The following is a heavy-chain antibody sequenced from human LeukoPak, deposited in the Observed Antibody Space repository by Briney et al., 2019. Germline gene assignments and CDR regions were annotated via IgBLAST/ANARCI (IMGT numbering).Heavy chain of an antibody. CDR3: VKAPGDCSSTSCYLDY. V-gene: IGHV3-64D*06. Sequence: GGSLRLSCSASGITFSSYAMHWVRQAPGKGLEYVSAISSNGGSTYYAGSVKGRFTISTDNSKNTLYLQMSSLRAEDTAVYYCVKAPGDCSSTSCYLDYWGQGTLVTVSS. J-gene: IGHJ4*02. CDR1: GITFSSYA. CDR2: ISSNGGST. D-gene: IGHD2-2*01.